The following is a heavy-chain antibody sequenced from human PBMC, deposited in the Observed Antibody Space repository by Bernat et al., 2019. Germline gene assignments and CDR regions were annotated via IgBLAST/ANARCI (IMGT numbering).Heavy chain of an antibody. CDR2: IRYDGSKK. J-gene: IGHJ4*02. Sequence: QVQLVESGGGVVQPGGSLRLSCAASGFTFSSYGMHWVRQAPGKGLEWVAFIRYDGSKKYYADFVKGRFTITRDNSKTTLYLQMSSLRAEDTAVYYSAKGSWQWRVTPWTFEYWGQGTLVTVSS. V-gene: IGHV3-30*02. CDR3: AKGSWQWRVTPWTFEY. D-gene: IGHD6-19*01. CDR1: GFTFSSYG.